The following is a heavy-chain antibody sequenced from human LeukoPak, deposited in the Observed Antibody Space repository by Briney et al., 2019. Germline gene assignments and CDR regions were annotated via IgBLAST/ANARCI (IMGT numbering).Heavy chain of an antibody. J-gene: IGHJ4*02. CDR3: ARGKYSFDY. Sequence: GGSLRPSCAASGFTFSDSYMSWIRQAPGKGLEYVSYVSSSGSTIYYADSVKGRFTLSRDNAKNSLSLEMNSLRAEDTAVYYCARGKYSFDYWGQGTLVTVSS. CDR1: GFTFSDSY. V-gene: IGHV3-11*01. CDR2: VSSSGSTI.